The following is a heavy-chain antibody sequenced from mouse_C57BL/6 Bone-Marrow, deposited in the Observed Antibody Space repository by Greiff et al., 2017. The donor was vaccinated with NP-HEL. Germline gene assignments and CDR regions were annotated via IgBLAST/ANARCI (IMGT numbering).Heavy chain of an antibody. Sequence: VQLQQSGPELVKPGASVKISCKASGYTFTDYYMNWVKQSHGKSLEWIGDINPNNGGTSYNQKFKGKATLTVDKSSSTAYMELRSLTSEDSAVYYCARSRGYDKNFDYWGQGTTLTVSS. V-gene: IGHV1-26*01. D-gene: IGHD2-2*01. J-gene: IGHJ2*01. CDR1: GYTFTDYY. CDR3: ARSRGYDKNFDY. CDR2: INPNNGGT.